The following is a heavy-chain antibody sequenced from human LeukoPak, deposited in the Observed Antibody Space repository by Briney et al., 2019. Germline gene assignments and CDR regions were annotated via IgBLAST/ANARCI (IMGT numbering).Heavy chain of an antibody. CDR2: INPNSGGT. Sequence: ASVKVSCKASGYTFTGYYMHWVRQAPGHGLEWMGWINPNSGGTNYAQKFQVRVTMTRDTSISTAYMELSRLRSDDTAVYYCATPGGYYYDSSGYSDFDYWGQGTLVTVSS. CDR1: GYTFTGYY. D-gene: IGHD3-22*01. J-gene: IGHJ4*02. V-gene: IGHV1-2*02. CDR3: ATPGGYYYDSSGYSDFDY.